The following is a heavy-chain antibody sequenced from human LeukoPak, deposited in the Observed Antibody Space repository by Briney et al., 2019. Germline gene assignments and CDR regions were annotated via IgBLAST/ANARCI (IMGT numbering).Heavy chain of an antibody. V-gene: IGHV1-69*04. Sequence: SVKVSCKASGGTFSSYAISWVRQAPGQGLEWMGRIIPMLGIANYAQKFQGRVTITADKSTSTAYMELSSLRSEDTAVYYCAREGSWYFYYYGMDVWGQGTTVTVSS. CDR1: GGTFSSYA. CDR2: IIPMLGIA. J-gene: IGHJ6*02. D-gene: IGHD6-13*01. CDR3: AREGSWYFYYYGMDV.